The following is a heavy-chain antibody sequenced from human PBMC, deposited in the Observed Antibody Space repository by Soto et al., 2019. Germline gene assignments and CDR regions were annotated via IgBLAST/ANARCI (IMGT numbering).Heavy chain of an antibody. V-gene: IGHV4-59*01. CDR1: GGSISSYY. Sequence: SETLSLTCTVSGGSISSYYWSWIRQPPGKGLEWIGYIYYSGSTNYNPSLKSRVTISVDTSKNQFSLKLSSVTAADTAVYYCARGRGYSYGRNHYYYYYGMDLWGQGTTVTVSS. CDR3: ARGRGYSYGRNHYYYYYGMDL. CDR2: IYYSGST. D-gene: IGHD5-18*01. J-gene: IGHJ6*02.